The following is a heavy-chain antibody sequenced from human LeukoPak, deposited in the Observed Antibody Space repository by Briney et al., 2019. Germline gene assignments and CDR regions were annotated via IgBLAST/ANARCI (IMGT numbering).Heavy chain of an antibody. CDR2: ISYDGSNK. J-gene: IGHJ6*02. Sequence: GGSLRLSCAASGFTFSSYAMHWVRQAPGKGLEWVAAISYDGSNKYYADSVKGRFTISRDNSKNTLYLQMNSLRAEDTAVYYCARGSGGRTIWVVVPAAQSSNYYYYGMDVWGQGTTVTVSS. CDR3: ARGSGGRTIWVVVPAAQSSNYYYYGMDV. CDR1: GFTFSSYA. V-gene: IGHV3-30-3*01. D-gene: IGHD2-2*01.